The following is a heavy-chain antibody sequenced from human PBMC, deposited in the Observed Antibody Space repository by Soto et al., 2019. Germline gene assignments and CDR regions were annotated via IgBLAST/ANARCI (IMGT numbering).Heavy chain of an antibody. V-gene: IGHV1-8*02. CDR1: GYTFTNND. D-gene: IGHD5-18*01. Sequence: QVQLVQSGAEVKKPGASVKVSCKASGYTFTNNDVSWVRQATGQGLEWMGWMNPGSGDTGYAQKFQGRVTMTRDISIDTAYMELKSLTSEDTAIYYCARMESFGSLNWFDPWGQGTLVTVSS. CDR2: MNPGSGDT. J-gene: IGHJ5*02. CDR3: ARMESFGSLNWFDP.